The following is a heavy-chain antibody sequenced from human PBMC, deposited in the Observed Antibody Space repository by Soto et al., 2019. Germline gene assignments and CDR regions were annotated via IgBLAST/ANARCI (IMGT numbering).Heavy chain of an antibody. Sequence: EVQLVESGGGLVQPGRSLRLSCAASGFTFDDYAMHWVRQAPGKGLEWVSGISGSGVDTYYPDSLKGRFTISRDNSKNTVYLQMNSLRAEDTALYYCAKGEDSYGFTRFDYWGPGTLVTVSS. D-gene: IGHD5-18*01. J-gene: IGHJ4*02. CDR1: GFTFDDYA. V-gene: IGHV3-23*04. CDR3: AKGEDSYGFTRFDY. CDR2: ISGSGVDT.